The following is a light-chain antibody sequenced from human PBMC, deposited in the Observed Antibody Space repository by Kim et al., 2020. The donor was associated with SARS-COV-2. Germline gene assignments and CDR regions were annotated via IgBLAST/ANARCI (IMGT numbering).Light chain of an antibody. V-gene: IGLV10-54*01. CDR3: SAWDSSLSAWV. J-gene: IGLJ3*02. Sequence: QAGLTQPPSVSTGLRQTATLTCTGNSNNVGNQGAAWLQQHQGHPPKLLSYRNNNRPSGISERLSASRSVNTASLTITGLQPEDEADYYCSAWDSSLSAWVFGGGTKLTVL. CDR1: SNNVGNQG. CDR2: RNN.